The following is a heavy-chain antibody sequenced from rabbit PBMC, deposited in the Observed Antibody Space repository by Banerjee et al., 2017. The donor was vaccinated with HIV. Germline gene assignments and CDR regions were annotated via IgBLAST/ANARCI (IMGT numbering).Heavy chain of an antibody. Sequence: QQQLEESGGDLVKPGASLTLTCTASGFDLSSDAMCWVRQAPGKGLEWIGCIITGTGITYYPNWSKERFTISKTSSTTVTLQMTSLTAADTATYFCARDLAGVIGWNFALWGPGTLVTVS. J-gene: IGHJ4*01. CDR1: GFDLSSDA. CDR2: IITGTGIT. D-gene: IGHD4-1*01. CDR3: ARDLAGVIGWNFAL. V-gene: IGHV1S45*01.